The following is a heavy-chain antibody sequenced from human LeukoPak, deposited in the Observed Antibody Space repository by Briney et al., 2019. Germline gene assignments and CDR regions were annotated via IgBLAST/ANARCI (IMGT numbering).Heavy chain of an antibody. J-gene: IGHJ4*02. Sequence: PSETLSLTCTVSGGSITGHYWSWIRQPPGKGLEWIGYIHYTGSTNYNPSLNSRITMSVDTPNNQFSLRLTSVTATDTAVYYCAKDVEYHYGSGSYYRDSWGQGTLVTVSS. D-gene: IGHD3-10*01. CDR1: GGSITGHY. CDR3: AKDVEYHYGSGSYYRDS. CDR2: IHYTGST. V-gene: IGHV4-59*11.